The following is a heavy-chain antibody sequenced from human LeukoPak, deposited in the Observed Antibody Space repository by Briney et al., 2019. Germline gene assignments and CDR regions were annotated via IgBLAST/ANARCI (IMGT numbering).Heavy chain of an antibody. J-gene: IGHJ4*02. D-gene: IGHD6-19*01. CDR2: ISGSGGST. CDR3: AKEPAPKQWLVRGYFDY. V-gene: IGHV3-23*01. Sequence: PGGSLRLSCAASGFTFSSYAMSWVRQAPGKGREWVSAISGSGGSTYYADSVKGRFTISRDNSKNTLYLQMNSLRAGDTAVYYCAKEPAPKQWLVRGYFDYWGQGTLVTVSS. CDR1: GFTFSSYA.